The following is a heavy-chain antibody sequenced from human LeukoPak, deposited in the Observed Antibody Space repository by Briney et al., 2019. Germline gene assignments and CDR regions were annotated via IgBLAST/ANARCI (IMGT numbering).Heavy chain of an antibody. V-gene: IGHV4-34*01. Sequence: SETLSLTCAVYGGSFSGYYWSWIRQPPGKGLEWIGEINHSGSTNYNPSLTSRVTISVDTSKNQFSLKLSSVTAADTAVYYCARRGSGSSYYYGMDVWGKGTTVTVSS. CDR2: INHSGST. J-gene: IGHJ6*04. CDR1: GGSFSGYY. CDR3: ARRGSGSSYYYGMDV. D-gene: IGHD3-10*01.